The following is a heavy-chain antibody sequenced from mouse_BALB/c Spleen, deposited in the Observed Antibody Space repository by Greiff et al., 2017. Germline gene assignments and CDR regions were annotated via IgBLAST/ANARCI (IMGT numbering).Heavy chain of an antibody. D-gene: IGHD1-1*01. CDR2: INSNGGST. CDR1: GFTFSSYG. Sequence: EVKLMESGGGLVQPGGSLKLSCAASGFTFSSYGMSWVRQTPDKRLELVATINSNGGSTYYPDSVKGRFTISRDNAKNTLYLQMSSLKSEDTAMYYCARGDYYGSGAYWGQGTLVTVSA. V-gene: IGHV5-6-3*01. J-gene: IGHJ3*01. CDR3: ARGDYYGSGAY.